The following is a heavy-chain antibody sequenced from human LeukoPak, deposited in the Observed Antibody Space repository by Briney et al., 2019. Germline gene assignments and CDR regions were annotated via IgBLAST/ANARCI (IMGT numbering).Heavy chain of an antibody. J-gene: IGHJ4*02. CDR2: INPSGGST. V-gene: IGHV1-46*01. CDR3: ARLGGSSSSGLPLYYFDY. Sequence: ASVKVSCKASGYTFTSYYMHWVRQAPGQGLEWMGIINPSGGSTSYAQKFQGRVTMTRDTSTSTVYMELSSLRSEDTAVYYCARLGGSSSSGLPLYYFDYWGQGTLVTVSS. CDR1: GYTFTSYY. D-gene: IGHD6-6*01.